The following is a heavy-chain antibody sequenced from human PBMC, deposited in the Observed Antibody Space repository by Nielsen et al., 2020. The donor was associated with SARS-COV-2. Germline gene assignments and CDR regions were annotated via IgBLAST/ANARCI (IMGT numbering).Heavy chain of an antibody. J-gene: IGHJ4*02. CDR1: GGSISSGDYY. CDR2: SYYSGST. V-gene: IGHV4-30-4*01. D-gene: IGHD4-17*01. Sequence: SETLSLTCTVSGGSISSGDYYWNWVRQPPGQGLEWIVHSYYSGSTYYNPSLKSRVTISEDTSKNQFPLNLSSVTAADTAVYYCARTTVTTAFDYWGQGTLVTVSS. CDR3: ARTTVTTAFDY.